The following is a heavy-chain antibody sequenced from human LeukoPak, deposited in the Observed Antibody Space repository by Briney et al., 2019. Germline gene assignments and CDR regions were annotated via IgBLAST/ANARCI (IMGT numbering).Heavy chain of an antibody. D-gene: IGHD7-27*01. CDR1: AGSISSSSYY. CDR3: ARVTGEFDY. V-gene: IGHV4-39*07. J-gene: IGHJ4*02. CDR2: IYYSGST. Sequence: PSETLSLTCTVSAGSISSSSYYWGWIRQPPGKGLEWIGSIYYSGSTYYNPSLKSRVTISVDTSKNQFSLKLSSVTAADTAVYYCARVTGEFDYWGQGTLVTVSS.